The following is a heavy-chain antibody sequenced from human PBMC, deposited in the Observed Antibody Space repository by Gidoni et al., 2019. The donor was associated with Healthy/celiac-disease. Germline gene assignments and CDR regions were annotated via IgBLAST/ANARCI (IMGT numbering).Heavy chain of an antibody. CDR2: IDPSDSYT. CDR3: ASHLYGRNDAFDI. D-gene: IGHD2-2*02. V-gene: IGHV5-10-1*03. CDR1: GYSFTSYW. Sequence: EVQLVQSGAEVKKPGESPRISCKGSGYSFTSYWISWVRQMPGKGLEWMGRIDPSDSYTNYSPSFQGHVTISADKSISTAYLQWSSLKASDTAMYYCASHLYGRNDAFDIWGQGTMVTVSS. J-gene: IGHJ3*02.